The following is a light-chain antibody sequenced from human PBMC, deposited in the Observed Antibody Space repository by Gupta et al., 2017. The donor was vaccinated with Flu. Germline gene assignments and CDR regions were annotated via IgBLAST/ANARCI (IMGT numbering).Light chain of an antibody. Sequence: DIEMTQSSSSLSASVGDRVTITCQASQDISNYLNWYQQKPGKAPKLLIYDASNLETGVPSRFSGSGSGTDFTFTISSLQPEDIATYYCQQYDNPLFTFGPGTKVDI. CDR2: DAS. CDR3: QQYDNPLFT. CDR1: QDISNY. V-gene: IGKV1-33*01. J-gene: IGKJ3*01.